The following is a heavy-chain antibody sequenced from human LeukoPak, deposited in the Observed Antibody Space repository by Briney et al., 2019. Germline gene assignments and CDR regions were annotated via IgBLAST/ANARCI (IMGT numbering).Heavy chain of an antibody. J-gene: IGHJ4*02. CDR2: IYHSGST. D-gene: IGHD3-3*01. V-gene: IGHV4-38-2*02. CDR3: ARKHYDFWSGYGTYYFDY. Sequence: SETLSLTCTVSGYSISSGYYWGWIRQLPGKGLEWIGSIYHSGSTYYNPSLKSRVTISVDTSKNQFSLKLSSVTAADTAVYYCARKHYDFWSGYGTYYFDYWGQGTLVTVSS. CDR1: GYSISSGYY.